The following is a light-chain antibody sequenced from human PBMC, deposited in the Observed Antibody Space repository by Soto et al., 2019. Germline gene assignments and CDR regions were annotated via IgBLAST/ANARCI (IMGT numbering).Light chain of an antibody. CDR1: QSISSY. V-gene: IGKV1-39*01. Sequence: DIQMTQSPSSLSASVGDRVTITCRASQSISSYLNWYQQKPGKAPKLLSYAASSLQSGVPSRFSGGRSGTDFTLTISSLQPEDFATYYCQQYETYFRYTFGQGTKLDIK. CDR2: AAS. J-gene: IGKJ2*01. CDR3: QQYETYFRYT.